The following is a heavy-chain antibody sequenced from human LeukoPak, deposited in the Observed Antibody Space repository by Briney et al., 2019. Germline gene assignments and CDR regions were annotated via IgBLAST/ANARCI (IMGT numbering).Heavy chain of an antibody. V-gene: IGHV3-21*01. CDR3: ARDRFRRDGYNYGRDGAFDI. Sequence: GGSLRLSCAASGFTFSTYNMNWVRQAPGKGLEWVSSITSSSSYTFYADSVKGRFTISRDNAKNSLYLQMNSLRAEDTAIYYCARDRFRRDGYNYGRDGAFDIWGQGTMVTVSS. J-gene: IGHJ3*02. CDR2: ITSSSSYT. D-gene: IGHD5-24*01. CDR1: GFTFSTYN.